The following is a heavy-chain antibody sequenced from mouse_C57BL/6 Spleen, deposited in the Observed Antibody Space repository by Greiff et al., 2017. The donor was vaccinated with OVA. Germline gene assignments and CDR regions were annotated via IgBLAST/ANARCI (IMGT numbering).Heavy chain of an antibody. D-gene: IGHD2-3*01. J-gene: IGHJ2*01. CDR1: GYTFTSYW. CDR3: ARIYDGYYPYFDY. V-gene: IGHV1-72*01. Sequence: QVQLQQSGAELVKPGASVKLSCKASGYTFTSYWMHWVKQRPGRGLEWIGRIDPNSGGTKYNEKFKSKATLTVDKPSSTAYMQLSSLTSEDSAVYYCARIYDGYYPYFDYWGQGTTRTVSS. CDR2: IDPNSGGT.